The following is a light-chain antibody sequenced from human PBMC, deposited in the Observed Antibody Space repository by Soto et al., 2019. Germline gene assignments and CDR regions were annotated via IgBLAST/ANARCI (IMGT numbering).Light chain of an antibody. V-gene: IGKV3-20*01. CDR1: QSVGSSY. CDR3: HQFESSLT. Sequence: EIVLTQSPGTLSLSPGESATLSCRASQSVGSSYLAWYQQKPGQAPRLLMYATSSRATGIPDRFSGSGSGTDFTLTISRLEPEDFAVYYCHQFESSLTFGQGTRVEIK. J-gene: IGKJ1*01. CDR2: ATS.